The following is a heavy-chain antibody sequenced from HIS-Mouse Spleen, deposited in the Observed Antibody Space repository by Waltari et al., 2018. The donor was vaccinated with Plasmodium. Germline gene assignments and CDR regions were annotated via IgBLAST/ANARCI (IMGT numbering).Heavy chain of an antibody. J-gene: IGHJ2*01. Sequence: EVQLVESGGGLVQPGGSLRLSCAASGFTFSRLWISWVRQAPGKGLEGVANKKQDGREKYYVDSVKGRCTISRDNAKNSLYLQMNSLRAEDTAVYYCASSWYWYFDLWGRGTLVTVSS. D-gene: IGHD6-13*01. CDR1: GFTFSRLW. CDR2: KKQDGREK. CDR3: ASSWYWYFDL. V-gene: IGHV3-7*01.